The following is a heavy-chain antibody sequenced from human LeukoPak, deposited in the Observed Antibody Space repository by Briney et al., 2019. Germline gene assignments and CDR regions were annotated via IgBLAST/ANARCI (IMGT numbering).Heavy chain of an antibody. CDR1: GFTFTNYA. CDR2: ISGSGGST. Sequence: GGSLRLSCAASGFTFTNYAMYWVRQAPGKGLEWVSSISGSGGSTYYADYVKGRFTISRDNSKNTLYLQMDSLRAEDTAVYYCAYCSGGSCSGSPVDYWGQGTLVTVSS. V-gene: IGHV3-23*01. CDR3: AYCSGGSCSGSPVDY. J-gene: IGHJ4*02. D-gene: IGHD2-15*01.